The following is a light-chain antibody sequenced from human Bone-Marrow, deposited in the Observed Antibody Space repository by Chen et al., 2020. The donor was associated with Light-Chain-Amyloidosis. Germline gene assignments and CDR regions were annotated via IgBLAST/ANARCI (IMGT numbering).Light chain of an antibody. J-gene: IGLJ2*01. CDR2: DVT. Sequence: QSALTQPSSVSGSPGQSINIPCTGTSRDVGSYKLVNWYQQHPGKAPKLMIFDVTKRPSGVSNRFSGSKSGNTASLTISGLQADDEADYYCCSYAGSTTYIVFGGGTKLTVL. CDR3: CSYAGSTTYIV. V-gene: IGLV2-23*02. CDR1: SRDVGSYKL.